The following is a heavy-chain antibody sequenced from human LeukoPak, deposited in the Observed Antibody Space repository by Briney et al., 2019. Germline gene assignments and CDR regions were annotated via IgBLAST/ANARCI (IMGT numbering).Heavy chain of an antibody. D-gene: IGHD5-18*01. J-gene: IGHJ6*02. V-gene: IGHV1-2*02. CDR2: INPNSGGT. Sequence: ASVTVSCKASGYTFTGYYMHWVRQAPGQGLEWMGWINPNSGGTNYAQKFQGRVTMTRDTSISTAYMELSRLRSDDTAVYYCAREENTAYLRYYYGMDVWGQGTTVTVSS. CDR1: GYTFTGYY. CDR3: AREENTAYLRYYYGMDV.